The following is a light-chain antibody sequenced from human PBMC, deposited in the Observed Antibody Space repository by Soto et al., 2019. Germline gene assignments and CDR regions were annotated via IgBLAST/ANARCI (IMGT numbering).Light chain of an antibody. CDR1: SSDVGAYKY. Sequence: QSALTQPPSASGSPGQSVTISCTGTSSDVGAYKYVSWYQQHPGKAPKLMIYEVSKRPSGVPDRFSGSKSGNTASLTVSGLQAGDEADYYCSSYAGSNNWVFGGGTKLTVL. CDR2: EVS. CDR3: SSYAGSNNWV. J-gene: IGLJ3*02. V-gene: IGLV2-8*01.